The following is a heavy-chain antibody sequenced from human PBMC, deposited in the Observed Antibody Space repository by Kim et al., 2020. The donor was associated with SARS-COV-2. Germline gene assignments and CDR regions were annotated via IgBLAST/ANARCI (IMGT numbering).Heavy chain of an antibody. J-gene: IGHJ2*01. Sequence: GGSLRLSCAASGFTFSSYAMSWVRQAPGKGLEWVSAISGSGGSTYYADSVKGRFTISRDNSKNTLYLQMNSLRAEDTAVYYCAKDQFRTYSSGCYSWYFDLWGRGTLVTVSS. V-gene: IGHV3-23*01. CDR1: GFTFSSYA. CDR2: ISGSGGST. CDR3: AKDQFRTYSSGCYSWYFDL. D-gene: IGHD6-19*01.